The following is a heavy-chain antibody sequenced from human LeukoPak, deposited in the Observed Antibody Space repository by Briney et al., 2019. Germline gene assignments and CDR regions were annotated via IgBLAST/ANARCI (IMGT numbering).Heavy chain of an antibody. V-gene: IGHV1-46*01. D-gene: IGHD6-19*01. CDR2: INPFGDTT. CDR3: ARDPGSGWYDAFDI. CDR1: GYTFTSYY. J-gene: IGHJ3*02. Sequence: GASVKVSCKASGYTFTSYYMRWVRQAPGQGLEWMGIINPFGDTTNYAQNFQGRVTMTRDTSTSTVYMELSSLRSDDTAVYYCARDPGSGWYDAFDIWGQGTMVTVSS.